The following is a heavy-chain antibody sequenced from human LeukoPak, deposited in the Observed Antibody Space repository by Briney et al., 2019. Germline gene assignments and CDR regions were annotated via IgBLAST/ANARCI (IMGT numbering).Heavy chain of an antibody. Sequence: GGSLRLSCAVSGFTFSGYWMSWVRQAPGKGLEWVANIKQDGNEKYYVDSLKGRFTISRDNAKKSLYLQMNSLRAEDTAVYYCARGPLYQVPYYFHYYGLDVWGQGTTVTVSS. J-gene: IGHJ6*02. CDR1: GFTFSGYW. CDR3: ARGPLYQVPYYFHYYGLDV. V-gene: IGHV3-7*03. CDR2: IKQDGNEK. D-gene: IGHD2-2*01.